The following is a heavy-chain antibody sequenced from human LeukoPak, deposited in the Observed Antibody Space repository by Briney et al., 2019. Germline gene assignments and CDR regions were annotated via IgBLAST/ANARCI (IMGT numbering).Heavy chain of an antibody. J-gene: IGHJ4*02. CDR1: GFTFSSYV. V-gene: IGHV3-33*01. CDR3: ARDGIAAAGTFGNYFDY. D-gene: IGHD6-13*01. Sequence: GGSLRLSCAASGFTFSSYVMHWVRQAPGKGLEWVAVIWYDGSYQYYADSVKGRFTISRDSSKNTLFLQMNSLRAEDTAVYYCARDGIAAAGTFGNYFDYWGPGTLVTVSP. CDR2: IWYDGSYQ.